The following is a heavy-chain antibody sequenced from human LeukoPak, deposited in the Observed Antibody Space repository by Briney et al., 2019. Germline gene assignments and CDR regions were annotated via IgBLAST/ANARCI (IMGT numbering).Heavy chain of an antibody. J-gene: IGHJ5*02. D-gene: IGHD6-13*01. V-gene: IGHV1-18*01. CDR3: AREGESAGYSSSWHRNRKNWFDP. Sequence: GASVKVSCKASGYTFTSYGISWVRQAPGQGLEWMGWISAYNGNTNYAQKLQGRVTMTTDTSTSTAYMELRSLRSDDTAVYYCAREGESAGYSSSWHRNRKNWFDPWGQGTLVTVSS. CDR1: GYTFTSYG. CDR2: ISAYNGNT.